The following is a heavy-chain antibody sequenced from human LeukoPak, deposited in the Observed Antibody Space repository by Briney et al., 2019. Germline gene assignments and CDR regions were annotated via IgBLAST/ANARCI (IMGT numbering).Heavy chain of an antibody. Sequence: GGSLRLSCAASGFPFSSNSRNWVGQAQGRGLEGVGRIKSKTDGGKTDYAAPVKGRFTISGDDSKNTLYLQMNSLKTEDTAVYYCTTDSVRLGLGSYGSGSYFVAPLDYWGQGTLVTVSS. J-gene: IGHJ4*02. D-gene: IGHD3-10*01. CDR1: GFPFSSNS. CDR3: TTDSVRLGLGSYGSGSYFVAPLDY. CDR2: IKSKTDGGKT. V-gene: IGHV3-15*01.